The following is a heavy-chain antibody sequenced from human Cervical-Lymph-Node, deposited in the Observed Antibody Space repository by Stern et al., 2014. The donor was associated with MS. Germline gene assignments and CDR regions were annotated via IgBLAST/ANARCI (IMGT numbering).Heavy chain of an antibody. Sequence: VQLVESGAEVKNPGASVRVSCKASGYTFTDYYFHWLRQSSGQGLEWMGRINPHNGGTDYAQKFQGRVTITRDRSINTAYMHLSSLTSDDAAVYYCAREGSVTNALDIWGQGTMVSVSS. J-gene: IGHJ3*02. V-gene: IGHV1-2*06. CDR3: AREGSVTNALDI. CDR1: GYTFTDYY. CDR2: INPHNGGT. D-gene: IGHD3-10*01.